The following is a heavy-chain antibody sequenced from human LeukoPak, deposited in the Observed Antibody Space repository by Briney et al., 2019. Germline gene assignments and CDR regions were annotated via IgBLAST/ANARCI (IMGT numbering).Heavy chain of an antibody. Sequence: PSETLSLTCTVSGGSISSSSYYWGWIRQPPGKGLEWIGSIYYSGSTYYNPSLKSRVTISVDTSKNQFSLKLSSVTAADTAVYYCATTAAADPLDSRRYFDLWGRGTLVTVSS. J-gene: IGHJ2*01. CDR1: GGSISSSSYY. D-gene: IGHD6-13*01. CDR2: IYYSGST. V-gene: IGHV4-39*01. CDR3: ATTAAADPLDSRRYFDL.